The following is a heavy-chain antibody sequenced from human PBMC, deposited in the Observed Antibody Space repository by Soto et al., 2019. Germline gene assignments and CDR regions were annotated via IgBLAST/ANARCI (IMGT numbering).Heavy chain of an antibody. J-gene: IGHJ4*02. Sequence: QVQLVQSGAEVKKPASSVKVSCKASGGTFSNYAINWVRQAPGQGLEWMGGFIPFLGTPIYAQTLQGRVRMSADDSTSTAYMDLSSLRAEDTAVYYCARFKRSKFRFYFDYWGQGTLVTVSS. D-gene: IGHD3-3*01. V-gene: IGHV1-69*11. CDR3: ARFKRSKFRFYFDY. CDR2: FIPFLGTP. CDR1: GGTFSNYA.